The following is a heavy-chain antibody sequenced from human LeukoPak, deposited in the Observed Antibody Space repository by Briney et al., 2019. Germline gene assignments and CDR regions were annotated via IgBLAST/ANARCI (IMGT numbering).Heavy chain of an antibody. J-gene: IGHJ4*02. CDR1: VYTFTGYY. D-gene: IGHD1-26*01. CDR2: IKPNNGGT. V-gene: IGHV1-2*02. CDR3: VRDPSEVGAL. Sequence: GASVNVSCKASVYTFTGYYMHWVRQAPGQGLEWMGWIKPNNGGTNDAQKFQGRVTMTSDTTISTAYMKLSRLRSDDTAVYYCVRDPSEVGALWGQGSLVTVSS.